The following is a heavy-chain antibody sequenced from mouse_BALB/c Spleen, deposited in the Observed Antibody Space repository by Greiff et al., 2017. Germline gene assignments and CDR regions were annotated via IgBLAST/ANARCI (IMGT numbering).Heavy chain of an antibody. Sequence: EVQLQQSGPGLVKPSQSLSLSCTVTGYSITSDYAWNWIRQFPGNKLEWMGYISYSGSTSYNPSLKRRISITRDTSKNQFFLQLNSVTTEDTATYYCARRGMGQAYWGQGTLVTVSA. CDR2: ISYSGST. CDR1: GYSITSDYA. D-gene: IGHD3-3*01. V-gene: IGHV3-2*02. CDR3: ARRGMGQAY. J-gene: IGHJ3*01.